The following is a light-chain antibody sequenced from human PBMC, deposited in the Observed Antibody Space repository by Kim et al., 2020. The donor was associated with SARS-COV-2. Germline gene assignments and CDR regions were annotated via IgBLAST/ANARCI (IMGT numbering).Light chain of an antibody. V-gene: IGKV3-11*01. Sequence: LSLSPGESAPLSCRARQSVSSYLAWYQQKPGQAPRLLIYDASNRATGIPARCSGSGSGTDFTLTISSLEPEDFAVYYCQQRSNWYTFGQGTKLEI. CDR3: QQRSNWYT. CDR2: DAS. CDR1: QSVSSY. J-gene: IGKJ2*01.